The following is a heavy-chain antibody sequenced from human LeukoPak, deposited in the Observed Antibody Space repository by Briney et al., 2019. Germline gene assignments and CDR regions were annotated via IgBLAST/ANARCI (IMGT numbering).Heavy chain of an antibody. J-gene: IGHJ2*01. Sequence: ASVKVSCKASGYTFTGYYMHWVRQAPGQGLEWMGRINPNSGGTNYAQKFQGRVTMTRDTSISTAYMELSRLGSDDTAVYYCAADALGCSSTSCYPYDWYFDLWGCGTLVTVSS. CDR3: AADALGCSSTSCYPYDWYFDL. CDR1: GYTFTGYY. D-gene: IGHD2-2*01. V-gene: IGHV1-2*06. CDR2: INPNSGGT.